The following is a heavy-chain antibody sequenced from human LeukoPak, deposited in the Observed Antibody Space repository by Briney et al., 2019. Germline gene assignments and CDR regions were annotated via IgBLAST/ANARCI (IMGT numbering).Heavy chain of an antibody. D-gene: IGHD2-21*02. J-gene: IGHJ4*02. V-gene: IGHV3-21*01. CDR3: ARGLILCGGDCYTTTYFDY. CDR1: GFTFSSYS. CDR2: ISSSSSYI. Sequence: GGSLRLSCAASGFTFSSYSMNWVRQAPGKGLEWVSSISSSSSYIYYADSVKGRFTISRDNAKNSLYLQMNSLRAEDTAVYYCARGLILCGGDCYTTTYFDYWGQGTLVTVSS.